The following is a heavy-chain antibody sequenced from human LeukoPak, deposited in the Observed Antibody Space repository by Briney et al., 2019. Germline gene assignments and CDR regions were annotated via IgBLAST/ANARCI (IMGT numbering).Heavy chain of an antibody. D-gene: IGHD5-12*01. CDR3: ARGVAGYGPYDY. CDR2: MYYSGST. CDR1: GDSISTYY. V-gene: IGHV4-59*01. Sequence: NPSETLSLTCTVSGDSISTYYWSWIREPPGKGLEWIGYMYYSGSTNYNPSLKSRVTISLDTPKNQFSLRLNSVTAADTAVYYCARGVAGYGPYDYWGQGTLVTVSS. J-gene: IGHJ4*02.